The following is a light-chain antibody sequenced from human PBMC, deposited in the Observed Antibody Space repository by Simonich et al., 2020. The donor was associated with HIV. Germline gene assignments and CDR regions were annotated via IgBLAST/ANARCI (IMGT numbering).Light chain of an antibody. CDR1: ALQNQY. V-gene: IGLV3-25*03. CDR2: KDS. CDR3: QSADSSGSYRV. Sequence: SYELTQPPSVSVSPGQTARITCSGDALQNQYAYWFQQKPGQAPVLIICKDSERPSGFPERFSGSSSGTSVTLTISGVQAEDEADYYCQSADSSGSYRVFGGGTKLTVL. J-gene: IGLJ3*02.